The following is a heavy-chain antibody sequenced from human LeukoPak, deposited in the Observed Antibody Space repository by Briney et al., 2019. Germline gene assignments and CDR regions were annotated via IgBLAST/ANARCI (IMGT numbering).Heavy chain of an antibody. CDR3: ARDLDSSGYFGAFDI. D-gene: IGHD3-22*01. Sequence: GGSLRLSCAASGFTFSSYSMNWVRQAPGKGLEWVSSISSSSSYIYYADSVKDRFTISRDNAKNSLYLQMNSLRAEDTAVYYCARDLDSSGYFGAFDIWGQGTMVTVSS. CDR1: GFTFSSYS. V-gene: IGHV3-21*01. J-gene: IGHJ3*02. CDR2: ISSSSSYI.